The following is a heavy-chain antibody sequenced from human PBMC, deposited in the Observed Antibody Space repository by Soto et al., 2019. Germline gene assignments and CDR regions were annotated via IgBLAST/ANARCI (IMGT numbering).Heavy chain of an antibody. CDR2: INAGNGNT. CDR3: ARVGGYDILTGYSTPRYYYYYGMDV. J-gene: IGHJ6*02. CDR1: GYTFTSYA. D-gene: IGHD3-9*01. V-gene: IGHV1-3*01. Sequence: ASVKVSCKASGYTFTSYAMHWVLQAPGQRLEWMGWINAGNGNTKYSQKFQGRVTITRDTSASTAYMELSSLRSEDTAVYYCARVGGYDILTGYSTPRYYYYYGMDVWGQGTTVTVS.